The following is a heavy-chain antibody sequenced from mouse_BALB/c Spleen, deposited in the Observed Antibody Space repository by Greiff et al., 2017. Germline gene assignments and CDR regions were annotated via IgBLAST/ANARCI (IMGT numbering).Heavy chain of an antibody. CDR2: IYPYNGGT. D-gene: IGHD1-1*01. CDR3: ARWGYGSYYYAMDY. Sequence: EVKLVESGPELVKPGASVKISCKASGYTFTDYKMHWVKQSHGKSLEWIGYIYPYNGGTGYNQKFKSKATLTVDTSSSTAYMELRSLTSEDSAVYYCARWGYGSYYYAMDYWGQGTSVTVSA. V-gene: IGHV1S29*02. CDR1: GYTFTDYK. J-gene: IGHJ4*01.